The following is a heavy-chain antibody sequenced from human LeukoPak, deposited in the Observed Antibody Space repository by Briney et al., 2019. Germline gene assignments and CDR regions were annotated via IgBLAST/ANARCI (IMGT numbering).Heavy chain of an antibody. V-gene: IGHV3-21*01. J-gene: IGHJ4*02. D-gene: IGHD6-19*01. CDR2: ISSSSSYI. CDR1: GFTLSSYS. CDR3: ARDLVVAGIAVAGLGY. Sequence: GGSLRLSCAASGFTLSSYSMNWVRQAPGKGLEWVSSISSSSSYIYYADSVKGRFTISRDNAKNSLYLQMNSLRAEDTAVYYCARDLVVAGIAVAGLGYWGRGTLVTVSS.